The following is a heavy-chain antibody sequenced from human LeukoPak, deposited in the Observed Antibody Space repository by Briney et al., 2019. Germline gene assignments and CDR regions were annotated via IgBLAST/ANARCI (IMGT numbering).Heavy chain of an antibody. J-gene: IGHJ5*02. Sequence: ASVTVSCKASGYTFISYYMHWVRQAPGQGLEWMGIINPGADRTTYAQKFQGRVTMTRDTSTSTVYMELSSLRSDDTAMYYCVRERQNTQAMAMGASWFDPWGQGTLVTVSS. CDR1: GYTFISYY. CDR2: INPGADRT. CDR3: VRERQNTQAMAMGASWFDP. D-gene: IGHD5-18*01. V-gene: IGHV1-46*01.